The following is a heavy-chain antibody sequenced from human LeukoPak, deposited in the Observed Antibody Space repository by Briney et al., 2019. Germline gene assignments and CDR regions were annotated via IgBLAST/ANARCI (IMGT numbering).Heavy chain of an antibody. Sequence: SETLSLTCTVSGGSISSGGYYWSRIRQHPGKGLEWIGYIYFTGSTDYNPSLKSRVSISLDTSKNQFSLKLNSVTGADTAVYYCARAGVAGTVEAFDIWGQGTMVTVSS. CDR3: ARAGVAGTVEAFDI. J-gene: IGHJ3*02. CDR2: IYFTGST. CDR1: GGSISSGGYY. V-gene: IGHV4-31*03. D-gene: IGHD6-19*01.